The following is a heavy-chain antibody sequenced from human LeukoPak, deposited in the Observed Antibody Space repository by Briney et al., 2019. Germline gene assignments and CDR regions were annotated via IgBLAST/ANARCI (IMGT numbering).Heavy chain of an antibody. D-gene: IGHD3-16*01. CDR3: ARGIGDVGDWPVDY. CDR2: INPNSGAT. CDR1: GYSFSDHY. J-gene: IGHJ4*02. Sequence: ASVKVSCKASGYSFSDHYIHWVRQAPGQGLEWMGWINPNSGATNSAQNFQGWVTMTRDTSISTTYMELSRLRSDDTAVYYCARGIGDVGDWPVDYWGQGTLVTVSS. V-gene: IGHV1-2*04.